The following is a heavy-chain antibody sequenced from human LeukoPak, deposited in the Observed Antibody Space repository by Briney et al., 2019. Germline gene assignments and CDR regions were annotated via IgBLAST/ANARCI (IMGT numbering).Heavy chain of an antibody. V-gene: IGHV1-18*01. J-gene: IGHJ6*02. Sequence: ASVKVSCKTSGYTFTSYGISWVRQAPGQGLEWMGWISGYNGDTHYAQNLQDRVTMTTDTSTSTAYMDVRSLRSDDTAVYYCARAGADSAAYFYYAMDAWGQGTTVTVSS. CDR3: ARAGADSAAYFYYAMDA. CDR2: ISGYNGDT. D-gene: IGHD2-15*01. CDR1: GYTFTSYG.